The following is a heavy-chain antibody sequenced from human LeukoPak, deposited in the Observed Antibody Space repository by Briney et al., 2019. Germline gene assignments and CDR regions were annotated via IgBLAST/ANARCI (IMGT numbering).Heavy chain of an antibody. Sequence: ASVKVSCKASGCTFTSYAMNWVRQAPGQGLEWMGWINTNTGNPTYAQGFTGRFVFSLDTSVSTAYLQISSLKAEDTAVYYCARALYGSGTPGSGDYWGQGTLVTVSS. CDR2: INTNTGNP. D-gene: IGHD3-10*01. CDR3: ARALYGSGTPGSGDY. CDR1: GCTFTSYA. V-gene: IGHV7-4-1*02. J-gene: IGHJ4*02.